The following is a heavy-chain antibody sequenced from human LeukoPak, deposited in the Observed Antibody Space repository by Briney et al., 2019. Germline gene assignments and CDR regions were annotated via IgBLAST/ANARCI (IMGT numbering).Heavy chain of an antibody. CDR2: IYYSGST. J-gene: IGHJ4*02. V-gene: IGHV4-59*08. CDR3: ATSYYYDSSGSLAPFDY. CDR1: GGSISSYY. Sequence: PSETLSLTCTVSGGSISSYYWSWIRQPPGKGLEWIGYIYYSGSTNYNPSLKSRVTISVDTSKNQFSLKLSSVTAADTAVYYCATSYYYDSSGSLAPFDYWGQGTLVTVPS. D-gene: IGHD3-22*01.